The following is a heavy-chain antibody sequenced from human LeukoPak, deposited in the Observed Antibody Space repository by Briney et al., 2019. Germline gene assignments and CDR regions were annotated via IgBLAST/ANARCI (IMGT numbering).Heavy chain of an antibody. CDR3: ASYSSGWYTY. CDR1: GFTFSSYS. Sequence: GGSLRLSCAASGFTFSSYSMNWVRQAPGKGLEWVSSISSSSSYIYYADSVKGRFTISRDNAENSLYLQMNSLRAEDTAVYYCASYSSGWYTYWGQGTLVTVSS. V-gene: IGHV3-21*01. D-gene: IGHD6-19*01. CDR2: ISSSSSYI. J-gene: IGHJ4*02.